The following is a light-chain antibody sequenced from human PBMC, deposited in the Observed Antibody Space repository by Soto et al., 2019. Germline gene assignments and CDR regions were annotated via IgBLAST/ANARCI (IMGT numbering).Light chain of an antibody. CDR2: DNI. V-gene: IGLV1-40*01. CDR3: QSYDTSLSGSV. J-gene: IGLJ3*02. CDR1: GSNLGAKYA. Sequence: QSVLTQPPSVSGAPGQKVTISCTGSGSNLGAKYAVHWYQQLPGTAPKLLIYDNINRPSGVPDRFSGSKSDTSASLAITGLQAEDEADYYCQSYDTSLSGSVFGGETKLTVL.